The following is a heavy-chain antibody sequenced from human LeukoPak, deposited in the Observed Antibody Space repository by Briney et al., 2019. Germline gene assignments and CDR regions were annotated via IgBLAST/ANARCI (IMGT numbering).Heavy chain of an antibody. CDR3: ARDKGYCSGGSCLYYFDY. V-gene: IGHV3-33*01. CDR1: GFTFSSDG. J-gene: IGHJ4*02. CDR2: IWYDGSNK. Sequence: GGSLRLSCAASGFTFSSDGMHWVRQAPGKGLEWVAVIWYDGSNKYYADSVKGRFTISRDNSKNTLYLRMNSLRAEDTAVYYCARDKGYCSGGSCLYYFDYWGQGTLVTVSS. D-gene: IGHD2-15*01.